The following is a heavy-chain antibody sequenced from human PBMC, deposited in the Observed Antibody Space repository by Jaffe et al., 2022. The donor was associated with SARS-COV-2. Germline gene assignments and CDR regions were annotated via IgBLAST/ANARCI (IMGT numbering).Heavy chain of an antibody. CDR3: AKDPGFRDLTSNFDY. CDR1: GFTFSSYG. D-gene: IGHD2-21*01. V-gene: IGHV3-30*18. J-gene: IGHJ4*02. CDR2: ISYDGSNK. Sequence: QVQLVESGGGVVQPGRSLRLSCAASGFTFSSYGMHWVRQAPGKGLEWVAVISYDGSNKYYADSVKGRFTISRDNSKNTLYLQMNSLRAEDTAVYYCAKDPGFRDLTSNFDYWGQGTLVTVSS.